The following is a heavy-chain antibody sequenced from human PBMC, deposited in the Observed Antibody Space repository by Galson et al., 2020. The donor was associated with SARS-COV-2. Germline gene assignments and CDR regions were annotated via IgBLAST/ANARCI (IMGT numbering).Heavy chain of an antibody. CDR2: FDPEDGET. CDR3: AVTTVVTRSFWFDP. J-gene: IGHJ5*02. D-gene: IGHD4-17*01. Sequence: ASVKVSCKVSGYTITELSMHWVRQAPGKGLEWMGGFDPEDGETIYAQKFQGRVTMTEDTSTDTAYMELSSLRSEDTAVYYCAVTTVVTRSFWFDPWGQGTLVTVSS. V-gene: IGHV1-24*01. CDR1: GYTITELS.